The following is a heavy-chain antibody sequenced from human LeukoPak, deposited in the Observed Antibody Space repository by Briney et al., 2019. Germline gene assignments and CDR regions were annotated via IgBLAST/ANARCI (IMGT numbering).Heavy chain of an antibody. D-gene: IGHD3-22*01. V-gene: IGHV3-23*01. Sequence: LPGGSLRLSCAASGFTFSSYAMSWVRQAPGKGLEWVSAISGSGGSTYYADSVKGRFTISRDNSKNTLYLQMNSLRAEDTAVYYCAKSYDSSGYTLAFDYWGQGTLVTVSS. J-gene: IGHJ4*02. CDR3: AKSYDSSGYTLAFDY. CDR2: ISGSGGST. CDR1: GFTFSSYA.